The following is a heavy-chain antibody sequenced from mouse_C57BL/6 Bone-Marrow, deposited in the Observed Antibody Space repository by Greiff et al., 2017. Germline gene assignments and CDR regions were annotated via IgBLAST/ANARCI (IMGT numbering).Heavy chain of an antibody. CDR2: IYPGDGDT. Sequence: QVQLQQSGPELVKPGASVKISCKASGYAFSSSWMNWVKQRPGKGLEWIGRIYPGDGDTNYNGKFKGKATLTADKSSSTAYMQLSSRTSEDSAVYFCARATTVVAGDYAMDDWGQGTSVTVSS. V-gene: IGHV1-82*01. J-gene: IGHJ4*01. D-gene: IGHD1-1*01. CDR3: ARATTVVAGDYAMDD. CDR1: GYAFSSSW.